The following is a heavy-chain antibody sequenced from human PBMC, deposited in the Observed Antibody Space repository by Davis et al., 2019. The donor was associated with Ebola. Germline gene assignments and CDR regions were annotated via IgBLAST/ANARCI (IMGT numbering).Heavy chain of an antibody. J-gene: IGHJ5*02. V-gene: IGHV4-34*01. CDR2: INHSGST. CDR3: ARGGVVVVPAFNP. D-gene: IGHD2-2*01. Sequence: GSLRLSCTVSGGSISSYYWSWIRQPPGKGLAWIGEINHSGSTNYNPSLKSRVTISVDTSKNQFSLKLSFVTAADTAVYYCARGGVVVVPAFNPWGQGTLVTVSS. CDR1: GGSISSYY.